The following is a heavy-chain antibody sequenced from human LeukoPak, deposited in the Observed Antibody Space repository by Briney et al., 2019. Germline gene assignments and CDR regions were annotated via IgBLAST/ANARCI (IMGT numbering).Heavy chain of an antibody. V-gene: IGHV4-4*07. CDR3: ARATAVGGIFDY. Sequence: SETLSPTCSLSVRSISGYYWSGIRQPAGKGLEWIGRIYTSGSTNYNPSLKSRVTISLDKSKNQFSLKLNPVTAADTGVYYCARATAVGGIFDYWGQGTLVTVSS. J-gene: IGHJ4*02. CDR1: VRSISGYY. D-gene: IGHD6-19*01. CDR2: IYTSGST.